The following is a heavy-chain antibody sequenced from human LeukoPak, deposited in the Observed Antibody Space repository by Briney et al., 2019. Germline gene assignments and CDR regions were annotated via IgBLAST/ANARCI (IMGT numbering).Heavy chain of an antibody. J-gene: IGHJ6*02. D-gene: IGHD1-26*01. V-gene: IGHV1-18*01. CDR1: GYTFSSYG. Sequence: VASVKVSCKASGYTFSSYGISWVRQAPGQGLEWMGWISAYNGNTKYAQKFQGRVSMTTDASTSTAYMELRSLRSDDTAVYCCARDLGATSGGMDVWGQGTTVTVSS. CDR3: ARDLGATSGGMDV. CDR2: ISAYNGNT.